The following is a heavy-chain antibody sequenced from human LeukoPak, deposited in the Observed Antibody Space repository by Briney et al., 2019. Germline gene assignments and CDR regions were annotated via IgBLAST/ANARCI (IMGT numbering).Heavy chain of an antibody. J-gene: IGHJ4*02. CDR2: VSTSNGAT. CDR1: GYNFNRYS. CDR3: ARVSDTSMVTPGFDS. D-gene: IGHD5-18*01. V-gene: IGHV1-18*01. Sequence: ASVKVSCKTSGYNFNRYSITWVRQAPGQGLEWMGWVSTSNGATNYAEKFQGRVTMTTETVTKTAYLGLRRLTSGDTAMYFCARVSDTSMVTPGFDSWGQGTLVTVSS.